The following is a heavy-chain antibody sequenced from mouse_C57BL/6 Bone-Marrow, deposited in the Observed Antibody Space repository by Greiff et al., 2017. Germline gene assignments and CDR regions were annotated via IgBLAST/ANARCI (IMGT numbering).Heavy chain of an antibody. CDR2: ISNLAYSI. CDR1: GFTFSDYG. V-gene: IGHV5-15*01. Sequence: VQLKESGGGLVQPGGSLKLSCAASGFTFSDYGMAWVRQAPRKGPEWVAFISNLAYSIYYADTVTGRFTISRENAKNTLYLEMSSLRSEDTAMYYCARHKATVPFGYWGQGTLVTVSA. D-gene: IGHD1-1*01. CDR3: ARHKATVPFGY. J-gene: IGHJ3*01.